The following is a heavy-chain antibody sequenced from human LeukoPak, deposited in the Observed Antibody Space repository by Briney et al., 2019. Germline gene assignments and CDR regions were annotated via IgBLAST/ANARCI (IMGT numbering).Heavy chain of an antibody. Sequence: ASVKVSCKASGYTFTSHDINWVRQATGQGLEWMGWMNPNSGNTGYAQKFQGRVTMTRNTSISTAYMELSSLRSEDTAVYYCARQGYCSSTSCQYYYYYGMDVWGQGTTVTVSS. V-gene: IGHV1-8*01. CDR1: GYTFTSHD. CDR2: MNPNSGNT. D-gene: IGHD2-2*01. CDR3: ARQGYCSSTSCQYYYYYGMDV. J-gene: IGHJ6*02.